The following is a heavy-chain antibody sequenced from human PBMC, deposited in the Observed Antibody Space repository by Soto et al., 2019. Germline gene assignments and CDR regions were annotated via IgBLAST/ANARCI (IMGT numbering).Heavy chain of an antibody. D-gene: IGHD3-9*01. CDR3: AKDHALDWLFGTTGFDY. V-gene: IGHV3-23*01. CDR2: ISGSGGST. Sequence: PGGSLILSCAASGFTFSSYAMSWVRQAPGKGLEWASAISGSGGSTYYADSVKGRFTISRDNSKNTLYLQMNSLRAEDTAVYYCAKDHALDWLFGTTGFDYWGQGTLVTVSS. J-gene: IGHJ4*02. CDR1: GFTFSSYA.